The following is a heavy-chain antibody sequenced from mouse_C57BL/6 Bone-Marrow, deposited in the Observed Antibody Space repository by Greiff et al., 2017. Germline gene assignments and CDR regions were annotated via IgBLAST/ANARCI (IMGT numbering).Heavy chain of an antibody. CDR1: GYTFTSYW. J-gene: IGHJ4*01. CDR3: ARCGNYHGAMDY. D-gene: IGHD2-1*01. CDR2: IDPSDSYT. V-gene: IGHV1-59*01. Sequence: VQLQQSGAELVRPGTSVKLSCKASGYTFTSYWMPWVKQRPGQGLEWIGVIDPSDSYTNYTQKFKGRDTLTVDTSSSTVYLQLSSLTSEDSEVYDCARCGNYHGAMDYWGQGTSVTVSS.